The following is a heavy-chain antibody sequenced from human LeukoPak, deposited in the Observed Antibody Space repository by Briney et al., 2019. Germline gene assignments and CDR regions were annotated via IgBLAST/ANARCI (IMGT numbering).Heavy chain of an antibody. Sequence: GGSLRLSCAASGFTFSNYWMSWVRQAPGKGLEWVANIKQDGSETYYVDSVKGRFTISRDNAQNSLYLQMNSLRAEDTAVYYCARGRDGYNQYYFDYWGQGTLVTVSS. D-gene: IGHD5-24*01. CDR3: ARGRDGYNQYYFDY. CDR1: GFTFSNYW. CDR2: IKQDGSET. V-gene: IGHV3-7*01. J-gene: IGHJ4*02.